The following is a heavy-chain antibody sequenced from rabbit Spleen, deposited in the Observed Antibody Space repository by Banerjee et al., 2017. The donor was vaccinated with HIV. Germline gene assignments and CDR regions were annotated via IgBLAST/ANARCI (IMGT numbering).Heavy chain of an antibody. CDR1: GFSFTSNAH. J-gene: IGHJ2*01. CDR2: IDTSDGDT. Sequence: QSLEESGGGLVQPEGSLTLTCTASGFSFTSNAHMCWVRQAPGKGLEWIACIDTSDGDTDYANWPKGRFTISKTSSTTVTLQMTSLTAADTATYFCARNYVNAFDPWGQGTLVTVS. V-gene: IGHV1S40*01. CDR3: ARNYVNAFDP. D-gene: IGHD1-1*01.